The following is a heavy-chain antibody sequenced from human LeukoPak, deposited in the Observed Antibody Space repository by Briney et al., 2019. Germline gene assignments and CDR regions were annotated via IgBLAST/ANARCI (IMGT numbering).Heavy chain of an antibody. Sequence: SETLSLTCTVSGGSISSYYWSWIRQPAGKGLEWIGYIYYSGSTNYNPSPKSRVTISVDTSKNQFSLKLSSVTAADTAVYYCATTLYCTGTSCYPYYFDYWGQGTLVTVSS. CDR1: GGSISSYY. V-gene: IGHV4-59*01. CDR2: IYYSGST. D-gene: IGHD2-2*01. CDR3: ATTLYCTGTSCYPYYFDY. J-gene: IGHJ4*02.